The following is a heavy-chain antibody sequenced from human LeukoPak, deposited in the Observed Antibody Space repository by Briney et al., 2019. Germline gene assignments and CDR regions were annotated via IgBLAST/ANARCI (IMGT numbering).Heavy chain of an antibody. Sequence: KPSETLSLTCTVSGVSITSSYWSWIRQPPGKGLEWIAYIHYSGSTNYNPSLKSRVTISIDTSKSQLSLNLNSVTAADTAVYYCARSNPRGGFDYWGQGTLVTISS. V-gene: IGHV4-59*01. CDR2: IHYSGST. J-gene: IGHJ4*02. CDR1: GVSITSSY. D-gene: IGHD3-16*01. CDR3: ARSNPRGGFDY.